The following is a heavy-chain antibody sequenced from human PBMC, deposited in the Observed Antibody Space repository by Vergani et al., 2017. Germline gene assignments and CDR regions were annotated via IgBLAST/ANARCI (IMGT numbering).Heavy chain of an antibody. CDR2: IYYSGST. CDR3: ASAGLRAAAGTGWFDP. D-gene: IGHD6-13*01. V-gene: IGHV4-59*12. J-gene: IGHJ5*02. Sequence: QVQLQESGPGLVKPSETLSLTCTVSGGSISSYYWSWIRQPPGKGLEWIGYIYYSGSTYYNPSLKSRVTISVDTSKNQFSLKLSSVTAADTAVYYCASAGLRAAAGTGWFDPWGQGTLVTVSS. CDR1: GGSISSYY.